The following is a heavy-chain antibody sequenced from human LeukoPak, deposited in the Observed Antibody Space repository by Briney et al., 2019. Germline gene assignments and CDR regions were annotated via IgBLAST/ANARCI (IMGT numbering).Heavy chain of an antibody. Sequence: KSGGSLRLSCAASGFTFSSYSMNWVRQAPGKGLEWVSSISSSSSYIYYADSVKGRFTISRDNAKNSLYLQMNSLRAEDTAVYYCARDFGDYGGNSPFDYWGQGTLVTVSS. V-gene: IGHV3-21*01. CDR2: ISSSSSYI. CDR1: GFTFSSYS. CDR3: ARDFGDYGGNSPFDY. J-gene: IGHJ4*02. D-gene: IGHD4-23*01.